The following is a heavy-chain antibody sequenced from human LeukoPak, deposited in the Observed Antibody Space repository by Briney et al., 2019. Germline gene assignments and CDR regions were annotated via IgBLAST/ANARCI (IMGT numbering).Heavy chain of an antibody. CDR1: GYTFTDYY. CDR2: IIPNSGGT. Sequence: GASVKASCKAPGYTFTDYYMHWVRQAPGQGLEWMGWIIPNSGGTNYAQKFQGRVTMTRDTSISTAYMELSSLRFDDTAVYYCARDNGGSYYGAWGQGTLVTVSS. D-gene: IGHD1-26*01. CDR3: ARDNGGSYYGA. J-gene: IGHJ5*02. V-gene: IGHV1-2*02.